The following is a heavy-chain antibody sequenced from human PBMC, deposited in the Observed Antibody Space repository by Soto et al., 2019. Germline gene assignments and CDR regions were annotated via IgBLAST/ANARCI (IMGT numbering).Heavy chain of an antibody. V-gene: IGHV4-34*01. CDR3: ARDGGVVRSFDY. J-gene: IGHJ4*02. D-gene: IGHD3-16*01. Sequence: SETLSLTCAVYGGSFSGYYWSWIRQPPGKGLEWIGEINHSGSTNYNPSLKSRVTISVDTSKNRFSLKLSSVTAADTAVYYCARDGGVVRSFDYWGQGTLVPVSS. CDR2: INHSGST. CDR1: GGSFSGYY.